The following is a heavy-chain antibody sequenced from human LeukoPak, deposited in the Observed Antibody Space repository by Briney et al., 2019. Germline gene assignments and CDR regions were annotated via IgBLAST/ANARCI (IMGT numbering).Heavy chain of an antibody. Sequence: GGSLRLSCAASGITFSNYAMNWVRRAPGKGLEWVSTISGSGGSAYYVDSVKGRFTISRDNSRNTLCLQMNSLRAEDTAVYYCATNYYDSSRAASDYWGQGTLVTVSS. V-gene: IGHV3-23*01. D-gene: IGHD3-22*01. CDR1: GITFSNYA. CDR2: ISGSGGSA. CDR3: ATNYYDSSRAASDY. J-gene: IGHJ4*02.